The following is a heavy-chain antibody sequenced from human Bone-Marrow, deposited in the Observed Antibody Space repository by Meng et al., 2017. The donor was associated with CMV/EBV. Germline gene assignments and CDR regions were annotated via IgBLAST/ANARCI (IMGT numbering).Heavy chain of an antibody. CDR1: GYTFTAHY. CDR2: IHPHRGDT. D-gene: IGHD3-10*01. CDR3: ARDGAYYYGSGSYHYYYYGMDV. Sequence: ASVKVSCKASGYTFTAHYFHWVRQAPGQGLEWMGWIHPHRGDTNYAQQFQGRVTLTRDTSINTGYMELTRLTSDDTAVYYCARDGAYYYGSGSYHYYYYGMDVWGQGTTVTVSS. J-gene: IGHJ6*02. V-gene: IGHV1-2*02.